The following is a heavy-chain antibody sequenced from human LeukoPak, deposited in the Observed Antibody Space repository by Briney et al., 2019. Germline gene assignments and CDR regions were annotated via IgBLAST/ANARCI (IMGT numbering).Heavy chain of an antibody. V-gene: IGHV3-74*01. CDR3: ARDKSSGYWFIDY. D-gene: IGHD3-22*01. CDR2: INSDGSST. CDR1: GFTFSSHW. Sequence: GGSLRLSCAASGFTFSSHWMHWVRQAPGKGLVWVSRINSDGSSTNYADAVKGRFTVSRDNARNTLYLQVNSLRAEDTAVYYCARDKSSGYWFIDYWGQGTLVTVSS. J-gene: IGHJ4*02.